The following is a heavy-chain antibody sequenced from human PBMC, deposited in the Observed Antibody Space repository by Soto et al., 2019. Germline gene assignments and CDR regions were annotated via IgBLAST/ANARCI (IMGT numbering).Heavy chain of an antibody. Sequence: VKVSQTLSLTCDISGDSVSSNSAAWNWIRQSPSRGLEWLGRTYYRSKWYNDYAVSVKSRITINPDTSKNQFSLQLNSVTPEDTAVYYCARDSSSWYWDLYNWFDPWGQGTLVTVSS. V-gene: IGHV6-1*01. CDR2: TYYRSKWYN. D-gene: IGHD6-13*01. CDR1: GDSVSSNSAA. CDR3: ARDSSSWYWDLYNWFDP. J-gene: IGHJ5*02.